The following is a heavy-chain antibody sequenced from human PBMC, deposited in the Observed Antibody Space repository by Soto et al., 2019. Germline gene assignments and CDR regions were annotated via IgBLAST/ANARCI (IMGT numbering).Heavy chain of an antibody. V-gene: IGHV4-31*03. J-gene: IGHJ6*02. CDR1: GGSMTSGGYY. D-gene: IGHD3-10*01. Sequence: QVQLQESGPGLVKPSQTLSLTCTVSGGSMTSGGYYWTWIRQHPGKGLEWIGYMYHDGSSYYNPSLQSRVTISVDTSKNQFSLKLTSMTAADTALYYCARERSGQGGYGLDVWGQGTTVTVSS. CDR2: MYHDGSS. CDR3: ARERSGQGGYGLDV.